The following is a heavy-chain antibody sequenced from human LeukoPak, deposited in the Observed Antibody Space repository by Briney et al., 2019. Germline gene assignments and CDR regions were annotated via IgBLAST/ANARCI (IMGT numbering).Heavy chain of an antibody. J-gene: IGHJ3*02. V-gene: IGHV4-34*01. D-gene: IGHD6-6*01. Sequence: SETLSLTCAVYGGSFSGYYRSWIRQPPGKGLEWIGEINHSGSTNYNPSLKSRVTISVDTSKNQFSLKLSSVTAADTAVYYCAIPSLDAFDIWGQGTMVTVSS. CDR2: INHSGST. CDR3: AIPSLDAFDI. CDR1: GGSFSGYY.